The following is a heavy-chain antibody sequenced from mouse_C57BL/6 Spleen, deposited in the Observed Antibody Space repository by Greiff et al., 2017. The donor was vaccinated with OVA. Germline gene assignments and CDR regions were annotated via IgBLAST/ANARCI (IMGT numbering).Heavy chain of an antibody. CDR1: GFTFNTYA. V-gene: IGHV10-3*01. CDR3: VRDQNWDYAMDY. J-gene: IGHJ4*01. D-gene: IGHD4-1*01. CDR2: IRSKSSNYAT. Sequence: EVQVVESGGGLVQPKGSLKLSCAASGFTFNTYAMHWVRQAPGRGLEGVARIRSKSSNYATYYADSVKDRFTISRDDSQSMLYLQMNNLKTEDTAMYYCVRDQNWDYAMDYWGQGTSVTVSS.